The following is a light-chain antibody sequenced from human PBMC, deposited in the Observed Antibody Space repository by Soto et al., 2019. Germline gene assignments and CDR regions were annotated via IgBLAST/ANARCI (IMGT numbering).Light chain of an antibody. Sequence: QSALTQPRSVSGSLGQSITISCTGTSSDVGGYNYVSWYRQHPGKAPKLMIYDVSKRPSGVPDRFSGSKSGNTASLTISGLQAEDEADYYCQSYDSSLRVSVFGGGTKVTVL. CDR3: QSYDSSLRVSV. CDR1: SSDVGGYNY. CDR2: DVS. J-gene: IGLJ2*01. V-gene: IGLV2-11*01.